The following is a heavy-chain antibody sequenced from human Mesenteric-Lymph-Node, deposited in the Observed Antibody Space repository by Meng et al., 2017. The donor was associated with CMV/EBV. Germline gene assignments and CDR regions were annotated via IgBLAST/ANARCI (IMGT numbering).Heavy chain of an antibody. Sequence: VDGGSCSGYYGSWIRQPPGKGLEWIGEINHSGSTNYNPSLKSRVTISVDTSKNQFSLKLSSVTAADTAVYYCARGRRWFGEPNLDYWGQGTLVTVSS. CDR2: INHSGST. J-gene: IGHJ4*02. CDR3: ARGRRWFGEPNLDY. CDR1: GGSCSGYY. D-gene: IGHD3-10*01. V-gene: IGHV4-34*01.